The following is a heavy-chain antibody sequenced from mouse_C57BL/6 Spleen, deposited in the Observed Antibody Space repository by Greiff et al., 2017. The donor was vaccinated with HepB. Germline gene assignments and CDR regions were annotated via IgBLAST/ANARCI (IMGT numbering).Heavy chain of an antibody. Sequence: VKLQESGPGLVQPSQSLSITCTVSGFSLTSYGVHWVRQSPGKGLEWLGVIWSGGSTDYNAAFIYRLSISKDNSKSQVFFKMNSLQADDTAIYYCARNQNYGSSFHFDYWGQGTTLTVSS. V-gene: IGHV2-2*01. CDR1: GFSLTSYG. CDR2: IWSGGST. D-gene: IGHD1-1*01. CDR3: ARNQNYGSSFHFDY. J-gene: IGHJ2*01.